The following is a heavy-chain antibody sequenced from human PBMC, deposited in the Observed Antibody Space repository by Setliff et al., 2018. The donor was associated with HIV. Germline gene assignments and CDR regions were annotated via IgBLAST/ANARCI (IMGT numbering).Heavy chain of an antibody. V-gene: IGHV1-18*01. CDR3: AREHSTTWPYFDF. CDR1: GYTFSDYD. D-gene: IGHD6-13*01. J-gene: IGHJ4*02. CDR2: ISGYSGHT. Sequence: GASVKVSCKASGYTFSDYDVAWVRQAPGQGLEWMGWISGYSGHTSYAQKIQGRVTMTTDTSTSTAYMELRSLRSDDTAVYLCAREHSTTWPYFDFWGQGTLVTVSS.